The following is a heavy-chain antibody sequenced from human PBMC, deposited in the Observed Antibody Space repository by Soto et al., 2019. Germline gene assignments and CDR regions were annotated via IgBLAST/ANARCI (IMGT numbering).Heavy chain of an antibody. CDR2: FDPSDSFT. Sequence: GESLKLPCYGSGYRFSDYWIHWVRQVPGKGLEWMGKFDPSDSFTTYSPSFQGRVTISIDKSINTAFLRLTGLKSSDTAMDYCSNVDCTFDSVDVFDIWGQGTRVTVSS. V-gene: IGHV5-10-1*04. D-gene: IGHD3-9*01. J-gene: IGHJ3*02. CDR3: SNVDCTFDSVDVFDI. CDR1: GYRFSDYW.